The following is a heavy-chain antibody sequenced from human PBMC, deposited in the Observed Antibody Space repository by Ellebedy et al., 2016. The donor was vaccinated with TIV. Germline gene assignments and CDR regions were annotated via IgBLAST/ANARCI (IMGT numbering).Heavy chain of an antibody. J-gene: IGHJ4*02. CDR3: ARDVQGKEVFDY. CDR1: GFTFSSYW. Sequence: GESLKISCAASGFTFSSYWMSWVRQAPGKGLEWVANIKQDGSEKYYVDSVKGRFTISRDNAKNSLYLQMNSLRAEDTAVYYCARDVQGKEVFDYWGQGTLVTVSS. CDR2: IKQDGSEK. V-gene: IGHV3-7*03.